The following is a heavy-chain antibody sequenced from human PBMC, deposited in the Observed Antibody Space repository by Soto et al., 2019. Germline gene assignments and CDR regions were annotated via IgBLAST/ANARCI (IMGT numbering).Heavy chain of an antibody. V-gene: IGHV3-66*01. CDR1: GFTVSNNY. Sequence: EVQLVESGGGLVQPGGSLRLSCAASGFTVSNNYMSWVRQAPGKGLEWVSIIYSGGSTYYADSVKGRFTISRDNSKNTRWLQMNSLRAEDTALYYCARDMYNWFDPWGQGTLVTVSS. J-gene: IGHJ5*02. CDR3: ARDMYNWFDP. CDR2: IYSGGST.